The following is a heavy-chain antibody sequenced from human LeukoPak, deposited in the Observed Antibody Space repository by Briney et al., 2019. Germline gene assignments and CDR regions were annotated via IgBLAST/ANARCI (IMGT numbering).Heavy chain of an antibody. Sequence: PSETLSLTCTVSGGSISTYHWSWIRQPPGKGLEWIGNIYYSGSTHYNPSLKSRVTISVDTSKNQFSLKLSSVTAAYTAVYYCASGRDQLTYFQYWGQGTLATVSS. CDR3: ASGRDQLTYFQY. CDR2: IYYSGST. CDR1: GGSISTYH. J-gene: IGHJ1*01. V-gene: IGHV4-59*01. D-gene: IGHD4/OR15-4a*01.